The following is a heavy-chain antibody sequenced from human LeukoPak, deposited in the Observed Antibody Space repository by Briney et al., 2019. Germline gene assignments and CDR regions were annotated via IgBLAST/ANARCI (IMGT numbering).Heavy chain of an antibody. V-gene: IGHV4-34*01. J-gene: IGHJ4*02. Sequence: SETLSLTCAVYGGSFSGYYWSWIRQPPGKGLEWIGEINHSGSTNYNPSLKSRVTISVDTSKNQFSLKLSSVTAADTAVYYCARAISGHWGQGTLVTVSS. CDR1: GGSFSGYY. CDR2: INHSGST. CDR3: ARAISGH. D-gene: IGHD1-14*01.